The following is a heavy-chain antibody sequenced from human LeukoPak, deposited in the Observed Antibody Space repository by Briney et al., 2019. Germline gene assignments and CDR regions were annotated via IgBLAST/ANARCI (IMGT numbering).Heavy chain of an antibody. CDR3: ARDQLRWVHAAAGTGDY. J-gene: IGHJ4*02. CDR1: GGTFSSYA. Sequence: ASVKVSCKASGGTFSSYAISWVRQAPGQGLEWMGGISAYNGNTNYAQMLQGRVTMTTDTSTSTAYMELRSLRSDDTAVYYCARDQLRWVHAAAGTGDYWGQGTLVTVSS. V-gene: IGHV1-18*01. CDR2: ISAYNGNT. D-gene: IGHD6-13*01.